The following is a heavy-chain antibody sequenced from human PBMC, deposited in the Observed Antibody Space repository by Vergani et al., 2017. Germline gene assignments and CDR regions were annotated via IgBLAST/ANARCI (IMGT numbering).Heavy chain of an antibody. CDR3: AKDRAGDKESYYYYGMDG. CDR1: GFTFSSYG. J-gene: IGHJ6*02. CDR2: IRYDGSNK. V-gene: IGHV3-30*02. Sequence: QVQLVESGGGVVQPGGSLRLSCAASGFTFSSYGMHWVRQAPGKGLEWVAFIRYDGSNKYYADSVKGRFTISRDNSKNTLYLQMNSLRAEDTAVYYCAKDRAGDKESYYYYGMDGWGQGTTVTVSS. D-gene: IGHD7-27*01.